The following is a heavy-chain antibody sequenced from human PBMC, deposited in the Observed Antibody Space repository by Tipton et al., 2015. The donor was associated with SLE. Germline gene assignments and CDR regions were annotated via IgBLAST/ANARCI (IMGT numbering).Heavy chain of an antibody. D-gene: IGHD3-22*01. CDR1: GASTNTKY. CDR3: AGDSSGSYYDSSGLGAFDI. CDR2: ANRNEGT. Sequence: TLSLTCTVSGASTNTKYWTWIRQSPGKGLEWIGYANRNEGTKIKSSLERRVTISLDTSRSQFSLRLSSVTAADTDVYYCAGDSSGSYYDSSGLGAFDIWGQGTMVTVSS. V-gene: IGHV4-59*13. J-gene: IGHJ3*02.